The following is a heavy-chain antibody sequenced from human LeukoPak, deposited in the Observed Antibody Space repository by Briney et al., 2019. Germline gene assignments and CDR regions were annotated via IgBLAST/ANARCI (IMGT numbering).Heavy chain of an antibody. CDR2: IYSGGST. J-gene: IGHJ4*02. CDR1: GFTVSSNY. CDR3: ARPYYGSGDPSFDY. D-gene: IGHD3-10*01. Sequence: PGGSLRLSCAASGFTVSSNYMSWVRQAPGKGLEWVSVIYSGGSTYYADSVKGRFTISRDNPKNTLYLQMNSLRAEDTAVYYCARPYYGSGDPSFDYWGQGTLVTVSS. V-gene: IGHV3-53*01.